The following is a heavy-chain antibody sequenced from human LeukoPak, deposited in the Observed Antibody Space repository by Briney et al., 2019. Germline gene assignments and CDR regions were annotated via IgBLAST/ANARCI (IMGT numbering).Heavy chain of an antibody. Sequence: SETLSLTCTVSGYSISSGYYWGWIRQPPGKGLEWIGSIYHSGTTYYNPSPKSRATISVDTSKNSASLKLSSVTAADTAVYFCARDWGVGGRPGYMDVWGKGTTVTVSS. CDR3: ARDWGVGGRPGYMDV. V-gene: IGHV4-38-2*02. CDR1: GYSISSGYY. D-gene: IGHD6-6*01. J-gene: IGHJ6*03. CDR2: IYHSGTT.